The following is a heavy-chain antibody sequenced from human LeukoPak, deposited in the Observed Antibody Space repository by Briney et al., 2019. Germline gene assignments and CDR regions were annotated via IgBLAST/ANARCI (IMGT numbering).Heavy chain of an antibody. J-gene: IGHJ4*02. CDR3: ASLINYYDSSGYYY. CDR1: GGSTSSSNW. V-gene: IGHV4-4*02. Sequence: SETLSLTCAVSGGSTSSSNWWSWVRQPPGKGLEWIGEIYHSGSTNYNPSLKSRVTISVDKSKNQFSLKLSSVTAADTAVYYCASLINYYDSSGYYYWGQGTLVTVSS. CDR2: IYHSGST. D-gene: IGHD3-22*01.